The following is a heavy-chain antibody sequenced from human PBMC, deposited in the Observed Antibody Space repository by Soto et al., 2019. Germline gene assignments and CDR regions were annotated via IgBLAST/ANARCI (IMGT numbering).Heavy chain of an antibody. J-gene: IGHJ5*02. V-gene: IGHV3-23*01. D-gene: IGHD3-3*01. Sequence: GGSLRLSCAASGFTFSNFAMTWVRQAPGKGLEWVSAISGSSANIYYADSVKGRFTISRDNSRNTLYLQMNSLRADDTAIYYCAKFTMFGVPTGFDPWGQGTLVTVSS. CDR2: ISGSSANI. CDR3: AKFTMFGVPTGFDP. CDR1: GFTFSNFA.